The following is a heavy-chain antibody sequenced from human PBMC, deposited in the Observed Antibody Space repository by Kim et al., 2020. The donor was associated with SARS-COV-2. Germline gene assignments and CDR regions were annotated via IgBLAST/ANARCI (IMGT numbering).Heavy chain of an antibody. V-gene: IGHV3-7*03. CDR3: TRGTRGSLYTY. CDR1: GFTFSTYA. Sequence: GGSLRLSCVASGFTFSTYAMTWVRQTPGKGLEWVSDIRDSGSDKYYADSVRGRFTISRDNAKNALYLQMNSLRAEDTAVYYCTRGTRGSLYTYWGQGTPVTVS. J-gene: IGHJ4*02. CDR2: IRDSGSDK. D-gene: IGHD2-15*01.